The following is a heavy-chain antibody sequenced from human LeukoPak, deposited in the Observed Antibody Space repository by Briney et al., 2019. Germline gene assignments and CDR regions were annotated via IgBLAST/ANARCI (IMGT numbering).Heavy chain of an antibody. V-gene: IGHV1-8*02. CDR1: GYTFTSYD. CDR3: ARAAYCGGDCLPLYYYGMDV. J-gene: IGHJ6*02. CDR2: MNPNSGNT. D-gene: IGHD2-21*02. Sequence: GESLQISCKGSGYTFTSYDINWVRRATGQGLEWMGWMNPNSGNTGYAQKFQGWVTMTRDTSISTAYMELSRLRSDDTAVYYCARAAYCGGDCLPLYYYGMDVWGQGTTVTVSS.